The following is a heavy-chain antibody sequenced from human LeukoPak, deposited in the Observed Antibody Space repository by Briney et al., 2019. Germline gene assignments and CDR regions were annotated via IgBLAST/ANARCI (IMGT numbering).Heavy chain of an antibody. CDR3: ARGDFYCSGCSCYSNWFDP. J-gene: IGHJ5*02. Sequence: PGGSLRLSCAASGFTFSSYSMNWVRQAPGKGLEWVSSISSSSSYIYYADSVKGRFTISRDNAKNSLYLQMNSLRAEDTAVYYCARGDFYCSGCSCYSNWFDPWGKGTLLTVSS. D-gene: IGHD2-15*01. CDR1: GFTFSSYS. V-gene: IGHV3-21*01. CDR2: ISSSSSYI.